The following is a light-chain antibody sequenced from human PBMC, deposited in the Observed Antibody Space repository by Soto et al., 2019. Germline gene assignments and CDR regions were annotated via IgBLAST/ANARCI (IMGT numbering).Light chain of an antibody. V-gene: IGKV4-1*01. Sequence: DIVMTQSPDSLAVSLGERATINCKSSQSVLHSSTNKNYLAWYQQKPGQPPQLLIYWASTRESGVPDRFSGSXSGXXXXXXXXXXQAEDVAVYXXXQYYTTPYTFGQGTKLEIK. CDR1: QSVLHSSTNKNY. J-gene: IGKJ2*01. CDR3: XQYYTTPYT. CDR2: WAS.